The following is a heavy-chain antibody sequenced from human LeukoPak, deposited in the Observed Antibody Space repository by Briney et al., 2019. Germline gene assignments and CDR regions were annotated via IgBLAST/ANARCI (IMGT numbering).Heavy chain of an antibody. D-gene: IGHD2-21*02. CDR2: ISYDGSKK. J-gene: IGHJ6*02. V-gene: IGHV3-30*18. CDR1: GFNFGNYG. Sequence: GGSLRLSCAASGFNFGNYGMHWVRRAPGKGLEWVAVISYDGSKKYYEESLKGRFNISRDNSRNILYLQLSSLRPEDTAVYYCAKDYKCCDGDSCRDYFYGMDVWGQGTTVSVSS. CDR3: AKDYKCCDGDSCRDYFYGMDV.